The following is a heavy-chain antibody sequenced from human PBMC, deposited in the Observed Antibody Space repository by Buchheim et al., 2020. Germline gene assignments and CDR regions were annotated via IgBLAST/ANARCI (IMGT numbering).Heavy chain of an antibody. V-gene: IGHV1-46*01. J-gene: IGHJ5*02. CDR3: TRGGDRGGANWFDP. CDR1: GYTFTSYY. D-gene: IGHD3-10*01. Sequence: QVQLVQSGAEVKKPGASVKVSCKASGYTFTSYYMHWVRQAPGQGLEWMGIINPSGGSTTYAQKFQGRVTMTRDTSASTVYMKLSSLGSEDTAGDYCTRGGDRGGANWFDPWGQGTL. CDR2: INPSGGST.